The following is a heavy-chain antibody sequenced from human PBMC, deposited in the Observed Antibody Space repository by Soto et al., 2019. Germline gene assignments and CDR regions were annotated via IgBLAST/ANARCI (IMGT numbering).Heavy chain of an antibody. CDR3: ATRLSNWVWGY. CDR2: IFPGDYDT. J-gene: IGHJ4*02. CDR1: GYTFTSYW. D-gene: IGHD3-16*01. Sequence: EVQLVQSGAEVKKPGESLKISCKASGYTFTSYWIGWVRQMPGKGLEWIGIIFPGDYDTKYSPSFQGQVTISADKSISTAYLQWSSLKASDTAMYYCATRLSNWVWGYWGQGTLVTVSS. V-gene: IGHV5-51*01.